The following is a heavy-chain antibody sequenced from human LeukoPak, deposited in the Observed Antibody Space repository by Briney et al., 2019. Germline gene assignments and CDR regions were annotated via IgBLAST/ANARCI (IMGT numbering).Heavy chain of an antibody. V-gene: IGHV1-2*02. D-gene: IGHD2-15*01. CDR3: ARDEAASRDNALDM. Sequence: ASVKVSCKASGYTFSAYYVHWVRQAPGQGLEWMGCNNPNGATDYAQKFQGRVTMTRDTSISTAYMGLSSLRSDDTAVYYCARDEAASRDNALDMWGQGTMVTVSS. J-gene: IGHJ3*02. CDR1: GYTFSAYY. CDR2: NNPNGAT.